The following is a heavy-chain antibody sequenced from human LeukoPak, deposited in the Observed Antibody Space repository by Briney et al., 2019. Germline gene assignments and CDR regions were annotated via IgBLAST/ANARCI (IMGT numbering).Heavy chain of an antibody. V-gene: IGHV3-48*03. CDR3: AKDSVRGNSGYGNDGFDI. CDR2: ISSSGSIT. J-gene: IGHJ3*02. D-gene: IGHD5-12*01. Sequence: PSGGSLRLSCAASGFIFSSYEMKWVRQAPGKGLEGVSYISSSGSITYYADSVKGRFTISRDNAKKSLYLQMNSLRAEDTAVYHCAKDSVRGNSGYGNDGFDIWGQGTMVTVSS. CDR1: GFIFSSYE.